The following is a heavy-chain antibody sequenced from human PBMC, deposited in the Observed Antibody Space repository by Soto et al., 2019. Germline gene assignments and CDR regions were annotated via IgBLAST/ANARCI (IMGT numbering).Heavy chain of an antibody. CDR2: ISWNSGSI. CDR3: AKDLVQGRIAAGTYYCDY. V-gene: IGHV3-9*01. J-gene: IGHJ4*02. Sequence: ESGGGLVQPGRSLRLSCAASGFTFDDYAMHWVRQAPGKGLEWVSGISWNSGSIGYADSVKGRFTISRDNAKNSLYLQMNSLRAEDTALYYCAKDLVQGRIAAGTYYCDYWGQGTLVTVSS. D-gene: IGHD6-13*01. CDR1: GFTFDDYA.